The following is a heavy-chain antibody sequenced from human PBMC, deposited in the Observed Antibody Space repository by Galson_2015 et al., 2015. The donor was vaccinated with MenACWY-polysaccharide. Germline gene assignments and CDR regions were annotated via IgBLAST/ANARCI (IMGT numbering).Heavy chain of an antibody. CDR2: ISPGSETA. CDR1: GFNFSILI. D-gene: IGHD1-26*01. V-gene: IGHV3-23*01. J-gene: IGHJ4*02. CDR3: VKGGWADN. Sequence: SLRLSCAASGFNFSILIMTWVRQGPGKGLEWVSAISPGSETAYYSDSVKGRFSISRDNSKDTLYLQMDSLRAEDMAVYYCVKGGWADNWGQGTLVTVSS.